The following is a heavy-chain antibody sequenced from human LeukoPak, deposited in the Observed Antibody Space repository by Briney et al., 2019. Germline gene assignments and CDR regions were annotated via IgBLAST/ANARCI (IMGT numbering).Heavy chain of an antibody. V-gene: IGHV5-51*01. D-gene: IGHD6-13*01. J-gene: IGHJ6*02. Sequence: GESLKISCKGSGYSFTSYWIGWVRQTPGKGLEWMGIIYPGDSDTRYSPSFQGQVTISADKSISTAYLQWSSLKASDTAMYYCARHVYSSLNYYYYGMDVWGQGTTVTVSS. CDR1: GYSFTSYW. CDR3: ARHVYSSLNYYYYGMDV. CDR2: IYPGDSDT.